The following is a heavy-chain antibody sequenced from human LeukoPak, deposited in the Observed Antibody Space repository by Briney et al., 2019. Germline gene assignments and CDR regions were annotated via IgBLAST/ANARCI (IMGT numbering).Heavy chain of an antibody. CDR2: INPNSGGT. D-gene: IGHD4-17*01. V-gene: IGHV1-2*06. Sequence: ASVKVSCTASGYTFTGYYMHWVRQAPGQGLEWVGRINPNSGGTNYAQKFQGRVTMTRDTSISTAYMELSSLRSDDTAVYYCARTDGVDYWGQGTLVTVSS. CDR1: GYTFTGYY. J-gene: IGHJ4*02. CDR3: ARTDGVDY.